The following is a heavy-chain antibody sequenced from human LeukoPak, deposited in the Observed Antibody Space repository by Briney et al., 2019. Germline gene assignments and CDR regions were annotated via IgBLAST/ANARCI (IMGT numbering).Heavy chain of an antibody. Sequence: GGSLRLSCAASGFSFSKYTMTWVRQAPGKGLEWVASVSGGVDRTYYTDSVKGRFTISRDNSNNTLYLQMNSLRDEDTAMYYCAKEGGGDTATDYWGQGLLVPVSS. D-gene: IGHD5-18*01. J-gene: IGHJ4*02. CDR3: AKEGGGDTATDY. CDR1: GFSFSKYT. V-gene: IGHV3-23*01. CDR2: VSGGVDRT.